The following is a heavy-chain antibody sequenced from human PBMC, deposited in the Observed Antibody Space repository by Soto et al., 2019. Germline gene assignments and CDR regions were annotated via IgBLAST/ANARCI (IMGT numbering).Heavy chain of an antibody. V-gene: IGHV2-5*02. J-gene: IGHJ4*02. CDR3: AHRRSYCSGGSCYSGFDY. CDR1: GFSLSTSGVG. CDR2: IYWDDDK. Sequence: QITLKESGPTLVKPTQTLTLTCTFSGFSLSTSGVGVGWIRQPPGKALEWLALIYWDDDKRYSPSLKSRLTSTKDTSKNQGVLTMTNMDPVDTATYYCAHRRSYCSGGSCYSGFDYWGQGTLVTVSS. D-gene: IGHD2-15*01.